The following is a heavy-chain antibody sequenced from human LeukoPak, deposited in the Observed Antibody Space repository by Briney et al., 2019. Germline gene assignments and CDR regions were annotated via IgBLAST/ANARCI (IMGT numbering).Heavy chain of an antibody. V-gene: IGHV4-59*01. D-gene: IGHD3-22*01. J-gene: IGHJ6*03. CDR3: ARDYYDSSGYSPTPIPYMDV. Sequence: SETLSLTCTVSGGFLSDYYWSWIRQPPGKGLEWIGYIYYSGSTNYNPSLKSRVTISVDTSKNQFSLKLNSVTAADTAVYYCARDYYDSSGYSPTPIPYMDVWGKGTTVTVSS. CDR1: GGFLSDYY. CDR2: IYYSGST.